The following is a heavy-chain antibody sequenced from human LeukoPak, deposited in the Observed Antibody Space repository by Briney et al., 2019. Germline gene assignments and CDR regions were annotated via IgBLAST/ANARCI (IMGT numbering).Heavy chain of an antibody. D-gene: IGHD3-10*01. V-gene: IGHV4-34*01. CDR3: ARGNRITMVRGVLPDAFDI. CDR1: GGCFSGEY. Sequence: SETLSLTCAVYGGCFSGEYWSWIRQPPGKGLEWIGEINHSGSTNYNQSLKSRVTISVDTSKNQFSLKLSSVTAADTAVYYCARGNRITMVRGVLPDAFDIWGQGTMVTVSS. J-gene: IGHJ3*02. CDR2: INHSGST.